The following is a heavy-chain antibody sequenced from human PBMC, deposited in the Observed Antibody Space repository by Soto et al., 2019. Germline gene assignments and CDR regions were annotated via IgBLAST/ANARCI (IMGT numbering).Heavy chain of an antibody. CDR3: ARALGYYGSGTSPI. CDR1: GYTFSSYG. D-gene: IGHD3-10*01. V-gene: IGHV1-69*13. CDR2: IIPIFGTA. J-gene: IGHJ4*02. Sequence: SVKVSCKASGYTFSSYGISWVRQAPGQGLEWMGGIIPIFGTANYAQKFQGRVTITADESTSTAYMELSSLRSEDTAVYYCARALGYYGSGTSPIWGQGTLVTVSS.